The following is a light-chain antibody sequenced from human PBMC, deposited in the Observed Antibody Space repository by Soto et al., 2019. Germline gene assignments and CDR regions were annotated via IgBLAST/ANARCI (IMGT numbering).Light chain of an antibody. J-gene: IGLJ2*01. CDR2: EVS. Sequence: QSALTQPPSAYGSPGQSVTISCTGTSSEVGGYNYVSWYQHHPGKAPKVVMYEVSQRPSGVPDRLSGSQSGNTASLTVSGLQADDEADYYCSSQAGSDSVVFGGGTKVTVL. CDR1: SSEVGGYNY. CDR3: SSQAGSDSVV. V-gene: IGLV2-8*01.